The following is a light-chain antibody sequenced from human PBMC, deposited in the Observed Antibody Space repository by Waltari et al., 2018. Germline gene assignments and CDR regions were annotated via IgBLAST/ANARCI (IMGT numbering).Light chain of an antibody. Sequence: SNDVGGYTYVSWYQQHPGKAPKLMIYDVSNRPSGVSNRFSGSKSGNTASPTISGLQAEDEADYYCSSYTSSLTLVFGGGTKLTVL. V-gene: IGLV2-14*03. CDR3: SSYTSSLTLV. J-gene: IGLJ3*02. CDR1: SNDVGGYTY. CDR2: DVS.